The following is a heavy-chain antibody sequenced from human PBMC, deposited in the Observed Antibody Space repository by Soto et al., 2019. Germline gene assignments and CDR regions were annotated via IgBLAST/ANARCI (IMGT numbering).Heavy chain of an antibody. J-gene: IGHJ5*02. Sequence: QVQLQESGPGLVKPSGTLSLTCAVSGDSVSSPYYWCWVRQPPGKGLEWIGEVFHTGTTSYNSSLRSRVTISMDKSINQFSLDLSSVTAADTAVYYCARSAGWYAIHAWGPGTLV. CDR1: GDSVSSPYY. V-gene: IGHV4-4*02. D-gene: IGHD6-19*01. CDR3: ARSAGWYAIHA. CDR2: VFHTGTT.